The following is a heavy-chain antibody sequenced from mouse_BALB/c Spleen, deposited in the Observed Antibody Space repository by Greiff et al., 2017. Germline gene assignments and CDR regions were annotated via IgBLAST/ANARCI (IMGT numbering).Heavy chain of an antibody. V-gene: IGHV1-7*01. D-gene: IGHD1-1*01. J-gene: IGHJ4*01. CDR3: AGIYYGSSYGAMDY. CDR1: GYTFTSYW. CDR2: INPSTGYT. Sequence: LQESGAELAKPGASVKMSCKASGYTFTSYWMHWVKQRPGQGLEWIGYINPSTGYTEYNQKFKDKATLTADKSSSTAYMQLSSLTSEDSAVYYCAGIYYGSSYGAMDYWGQGTSVTVSS.